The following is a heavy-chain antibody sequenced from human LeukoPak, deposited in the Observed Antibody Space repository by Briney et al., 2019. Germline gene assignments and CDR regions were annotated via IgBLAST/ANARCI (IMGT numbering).Heavy chain of an antibody. D-gene: IGHD6-19*01. J-gene: IGHJ4*02. V-gene: IGHV6-1*01. CDR3: ARVVAGLGYFDS. CDR1: GDSVSSNSAA. Sequence: SQTLSLTCAISGDSVSSNSAAWSWIRQSPSRGLEWLGRTYCRSKWYNDYAVSVRGRITINPDTSKNQFPLQLNSVTPEDTAVYYCARVVAGLGYFDSWGQGTLVSVSS. CDR2: TYCRSKWYN.